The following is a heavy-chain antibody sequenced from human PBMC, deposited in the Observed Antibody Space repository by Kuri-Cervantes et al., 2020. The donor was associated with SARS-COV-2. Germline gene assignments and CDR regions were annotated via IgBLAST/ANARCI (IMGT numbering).Heavy chain of an antibody. J-gene: IGHJ4*02. CDR2: ISGSGGST. D-gene: IGHD3-3*01. Sequence: GESLKISCAASGFTFSSYAMSWVRQAPGKGLEWVSAISGSGGSTYYADSVKGRFTISRDNSKNTLYLQMNSLRAEDTAVYYCARDWGQSRYDFWSGYALGYWGQGTLVTVSS. CDR3: ARDWGQSRYDFWSGYALGY. V-gene: IGHV3-23*01. CDR1: GFTFSSYA.